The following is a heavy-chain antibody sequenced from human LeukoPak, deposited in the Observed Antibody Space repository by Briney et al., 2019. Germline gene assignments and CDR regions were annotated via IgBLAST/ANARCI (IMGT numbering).Heavy chain of an antibody. CDR1: GGTLNSYT. CDR2: ISASNGNT. Sequence: ASVKVSCKASGGTLNSYTIIWVRQAPGQGLQWLGWISASNGNTNYAQKFRDRVTMSTDTSTGTAYLDVRSLTSDDTAVYYCARDHSNWNYAPDFWGQGTLVIVSS. J-gene: IGHJ4*02. CDR3: ARDHSNWNYAPDF. D-gene: IGHD1-7*01. V-gene: IGHV1-18*01.